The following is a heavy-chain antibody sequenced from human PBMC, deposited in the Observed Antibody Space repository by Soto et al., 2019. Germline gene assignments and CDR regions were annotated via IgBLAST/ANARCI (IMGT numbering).Heavy chain of an antibody. Sequence: PGGSLRLSCAASGFTVNNNYMSWVRQAPGKGLDWVSVIYSGGSTYYADSVKGRFTMSRDNSRNTVYLQMNSLRAEDTALYYCAKGRSYYYYYGVDVWGQGTTVTVSS. CDR3: AKGRSYYYYYGVDV. J-gene: IGHJ6*02. CDR1: GFTVNNNY. CDR2: IYSGGST. V-gene: IGHV3-66*01.